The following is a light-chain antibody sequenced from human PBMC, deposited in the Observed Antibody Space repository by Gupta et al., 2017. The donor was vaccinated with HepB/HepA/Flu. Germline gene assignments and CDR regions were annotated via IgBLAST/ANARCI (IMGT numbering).Light chain of an antibody. CDR1: SSDVGGYNY. CDR2: DVS. Sequence: QSALTQPASVSGPPGQSITISCTGTSSDVGGYNYVSWYQQHPGKAPKLMIYDVSKRPAGVANRFSGSKAGNTASLTISGLQAEEEADYYCSSDTSSSTLVFGGGTKLTVL. CDR3: SSDTSSSTLV. J-gene: IGLJ2*01. V-gene: IGLV2-14*01.